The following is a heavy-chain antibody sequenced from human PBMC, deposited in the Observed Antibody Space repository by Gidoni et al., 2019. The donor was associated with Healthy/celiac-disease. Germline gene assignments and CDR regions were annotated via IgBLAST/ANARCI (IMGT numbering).Heavy chain of an antibody. Sequence: QVQLQQWGAGLLKPSETLSLTCAVYGGSFSGSYWSWIRQPPGKGLEWIGEINHSGSTNYNPSLKSRVTISVDTSKNQFSLKLSSVTAADTAVYYCARGHSWYSSSWSNAVWFDPWGQGTLVTVSS. V-gene: IGHV4-34*01. CDR3: ARGHSWYSSSWSNAVWFDP. CDR2: INHSGST. J-gene: IGHJ5*02. D-gene: IGHD6-13*01. CDR1: GGSFSGSY.